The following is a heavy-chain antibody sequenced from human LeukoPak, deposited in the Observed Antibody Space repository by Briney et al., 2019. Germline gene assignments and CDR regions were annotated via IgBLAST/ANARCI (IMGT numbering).Heavy chain of an antibody. D-gene: IGHD1-26*01. CDR1: GYAFTSYD. Sequence: RASVKVSCKASGYAFTSYDINWVRQATGQGLEWMGYMNPNSGNTGSAQKFQGSVTMTRNTSISTAYMELSSLRSEDTAVYYCARELRHQDSWGQGTLVTVSS. CDR3: ARELRHQDS. J-gene: IGHJ4*02. CDR2: MNPNSGNT. V-gene: IGHV1-8*01.